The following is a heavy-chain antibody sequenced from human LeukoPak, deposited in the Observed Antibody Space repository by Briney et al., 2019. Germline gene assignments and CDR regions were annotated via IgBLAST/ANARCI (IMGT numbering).Heavy chain of an antibody. Sequence: PGGSLRLSCAASGFTFSNYGMHWVRQAPGNGLEWVAVIWYDGSRKYYAGSVKGRFTISKDNSNNMLYLQMNSLRAEDTGVYFCASHSGNYPRGYFDYWGQGTLVIVSA. J-gene: IGHJ4*02. V-gene: IGHV3-33*08. D-gene: IGHD1-26*01. CDR2: IWYDGSRK. CDR3: ASHSGNYPRGYFDY. CDR1: GFTFSNYG.